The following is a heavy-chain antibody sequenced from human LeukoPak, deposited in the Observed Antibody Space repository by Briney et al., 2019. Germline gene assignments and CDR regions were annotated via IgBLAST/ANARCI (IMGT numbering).Heavy chain of an antibody. V-gene: IGHV1-69*05. J-gene: IGHJ4*02. Sequence: SVKVSCKASGGTLSSYAISWVRQAPGQGLEWMGGIIPIFGTANYAQKFQGRVTITTDESTSTAYMELSSLRSEDTAVYYCASRNYYDSSGPLDYWGQGTLVTVSS. CDR2: IIPIFGTA. D-gene: IGHD3-22*01. CDR3: ASRNYYDSSGPLDY. CDR1: GGTLSSYA.